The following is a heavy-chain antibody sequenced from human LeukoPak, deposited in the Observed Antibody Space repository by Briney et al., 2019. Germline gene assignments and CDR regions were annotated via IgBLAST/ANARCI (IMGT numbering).Heavy chain of an antibody. V-gene: IGHV1-2*02. Sequence: GASVKVSCKASGYTFTDDYVHWVRQAPGQGLEWMGWINPNSGGTNYAQKFQGRVTMTRDTSISTAYMELSRLRSDDTAVYYCARVDQYSGSYSGPDYWGQGTLVTVSS. CDR1: GYTFTDDY. D-gene: IGHD1-26*01. J-gene: IGHJ4*02. CDR2: INPNSGGT. CDR3: ARVDQYSGSYSGPDY.